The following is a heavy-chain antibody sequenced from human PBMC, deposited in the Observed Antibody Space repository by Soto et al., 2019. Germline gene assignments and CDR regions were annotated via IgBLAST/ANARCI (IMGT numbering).Heavy chain of an antibody. J-gene: IGHJ4*02. CDR2: INHSGSN. D-gene: IGHD3-16*01. CDR3: ARGRELTPYSSSYMITFGGVIAY. V-gene: IGHV4-34*01. CDR1: GGSFSGYY. Sequence: QVQLQQWGAGLLKPSETLSLTCAVYGGSFSGYYWSWIRQPPGKGLEWIGEINHSGSNNYKPSLKSLVTIAVDTSKNQFSLKLSSVTAADTAVYYCARGRELTPYSSSYMITFGGVIAYWRQGTLVTVSS.